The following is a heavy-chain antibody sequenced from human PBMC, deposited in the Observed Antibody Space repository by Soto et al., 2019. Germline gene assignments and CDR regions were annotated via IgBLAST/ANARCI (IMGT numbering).Heavy chain of an antibody. V-gene: IGHV1-8*01. D-gene: IGHD4-17*01. CDR3: ARWDYGDYGRFAY. J-gene: IGHJ4*02. CDR2: MNPNSGNT. CDR1: GYTFTSHD. Sequence: QVQLVQSGAEVKKSGASVKVSCKASGYTFTSHDINWVRQATGQGLEWMGWMNPNSGNTGYAQKFQGRVTMTRNTSMSTDYMELSSLRYEATAVYYCARWDYGDYGRFAYWGQGTLVTVSS.